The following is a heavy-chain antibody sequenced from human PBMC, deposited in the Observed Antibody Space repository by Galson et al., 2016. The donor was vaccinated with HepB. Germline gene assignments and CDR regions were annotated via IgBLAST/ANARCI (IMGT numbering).Heavy chain of an antibody. V-gene: IGHV3-48*02. Sequence: SLRLSCAASGFTFSSYGMHWVRQAPGKGLEWVSYISTSSSTIYYADSVKGRFTISRDNAKNSLYLQLNSLRDEDTAVYYCAREQNDSGDYEFYYGLDVWGQGTTVTVSS. CDR3: AREQNDSGDYEFYYGLDV. D-gene: IGHD4-17*01. CDR2: ISTSSSTI. CDR1: GFTFSSYG. J-gene: IGHJ6*02.